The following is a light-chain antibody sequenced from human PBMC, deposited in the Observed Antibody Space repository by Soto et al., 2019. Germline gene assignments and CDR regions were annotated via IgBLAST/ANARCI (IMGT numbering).Light chain of an antibody. J-gene: IGKJ1*01. CDR3: QQYNDWHPWT. CDR1: PSVSRK. CDR2: GAS. Sequence: EIVITQSPATLSVSLGERATLSGRASPSVSRKIAWYQEKPGQAPRLLVYGASTRATGIPARFSGSGSGTEVTLTISSLQSEDFAVYYCQQYNDWHPWTFGQGTKVEIK. V-gene: IGKV3-15*01.